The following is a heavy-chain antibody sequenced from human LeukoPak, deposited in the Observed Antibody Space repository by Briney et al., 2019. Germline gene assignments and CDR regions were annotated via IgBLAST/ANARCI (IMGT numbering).Heavy chain of an antibody. CDR2: IYYAGRT. V-gene: IGHV4-59*08. J-gene: IGHJ6*02. Sequence: SETLSLTCTVSGDSINGFYWSWIRQPPGRELEWVAYIYYAGRTTYNPSLKSRVTISVDTSKNQFSLKLTSLTAADTAVYYCARQGRFSYFGMDVWGQGTTVTVSS. CDR1: GDSINGFY. D-gene: IGHD3-3*01. CDR3: ARQGRFSYFGMDV.